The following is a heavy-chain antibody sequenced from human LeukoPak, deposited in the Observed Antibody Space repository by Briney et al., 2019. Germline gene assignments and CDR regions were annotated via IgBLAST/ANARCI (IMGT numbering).Heavy chain of an antibody. CDR1: GGSISSYY. CDR2: IYYSGST. Sequence: SETLSLTCTVSGGSISSYYWSWIRQPPGKGLVWIGYIYYSGSTNYNPSLKSRVTISVDTSKNQFSLKLSSVTAADTAVYYCARVQVAGSLIIDYWGQGTLVTVSS. J-gene: IGHJ4*02. CDR3: ARVQVAGSLIIDY. D-gene: IGHD6-19*01. V-gene: IGHV4-59*01.